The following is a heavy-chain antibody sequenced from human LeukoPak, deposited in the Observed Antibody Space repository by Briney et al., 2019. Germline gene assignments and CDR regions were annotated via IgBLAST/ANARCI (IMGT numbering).Heavy chain of an antibody. D-gene: IGHD3-3*01. J-gene: IGHJ4*02. CDR1: GGSFSGYY. CDR3: ARGSDFWSGYSFDN. Sequence: PSETLSLTCAVYGGSFSGYYWSWIRQPPGKGLEWIGEINHSGRTAHNPSLKSRVTISVDTSKNQFFLKLSSVTAADTAVYYCARGSDFWSGYSFDNWGQGTLVTVSS. CDR2: INHSGRT. V-gene: IGHV4-34*01.